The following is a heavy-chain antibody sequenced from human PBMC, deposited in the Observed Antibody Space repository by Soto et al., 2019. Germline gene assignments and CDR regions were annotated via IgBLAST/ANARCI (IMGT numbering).Heavy chain of an antibody. CDR1: GFTFSSYS. Sequence: XESLSLTYAASGFTFSSYSMSWVRQAPGKGLEWVSAISGSGGSTYYADSVKGRFTISRDNSKNTLYLQMNSLRAEDTAVYYCAKSIQLWQYNWFDPWGQGTLVTVSS. J-gene: IGHJ5*02. CDR3: AKSIQLWQYNWFDP. V-gene: IGHV3-23*01. D-gene: IGHD5-18*01. CDR2: ISGSGGST.